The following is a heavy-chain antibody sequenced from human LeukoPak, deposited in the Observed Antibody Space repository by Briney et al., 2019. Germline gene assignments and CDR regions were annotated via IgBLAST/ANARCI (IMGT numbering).Heavy chain of an antibody. J-gene: IGHJ6*03. CDR2: IYYSGST. CDR3: ARAVGSGSFQTYYYYMDV. Sequence: PSETLSLTCTVSGGSISSSSYYWGWIRQPPGKGLEWIGSIYYSGSTYYNPSLKSRVTMSVDTSKNQFSLKLSSVPAADTAVYYCARAVGSGSFQTYYYYMDVWGKGTTVTVSS. D-gene: IGHD3-10*01. CDR1: GGSISSSSYY. V-gene: IGHV4-39*07.